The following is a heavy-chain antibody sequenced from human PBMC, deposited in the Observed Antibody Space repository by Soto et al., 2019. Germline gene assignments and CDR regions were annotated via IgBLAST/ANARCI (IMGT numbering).Heavy chain of an antibody. CDR3: ARAHKPTRQQWLARYDAFDI. V-gene: IGHV1-8*01. J-gene: IGHJ3*02. CDR1: GYTFTSYD. D-gene: IGHD6-19*01. CDR2: MNPNRGNT. Sequence: ASVKVSCKASGYTFTSYDINWVRQATGQGLEWMGLMNPNRGNTGYAQKFQGRVTMTRNTSISTAYMELSSLRSEDTAVYYCARAHKPTRQQWLARYDAFDIWGQGTMVTVSS.